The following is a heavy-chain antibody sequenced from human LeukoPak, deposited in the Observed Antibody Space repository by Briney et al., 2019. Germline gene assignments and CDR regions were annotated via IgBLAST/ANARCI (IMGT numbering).Heavy chain of an antibody. CDR2: ISYDGSYE. V-gene: IGHV3-30*18. Sequence: GGSLRRSCAAYAFTFSAFGMHWVRQAPGKGLGWVAVISYDGSYEYFADSVKGRFTISRDNSKNTLYLQINSLRAEDTAMYYCAKEENTAANSWGQGTLVTVSS. CDR1: AFTFSAFG. D-gene: IGHD5-18*01. J-gene: IGHJ4*02. CDR3: AKEENTAANS.